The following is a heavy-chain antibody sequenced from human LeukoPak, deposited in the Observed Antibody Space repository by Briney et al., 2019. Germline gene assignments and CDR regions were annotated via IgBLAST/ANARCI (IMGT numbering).Heavy chain of an antibody. CDR1: GYTFSVYY. CDR2: INSNSGAR. CDR3: ARGRGGATTGFDH. D-gene: IGHD1-26*01. Sequence: ASVTVSFKASGYTFSVYYMHWVRQAPGQGLESMGWINSNSGARNYAPKFQGRVTFSRDNSISTAYMELSSLRSDDTAIYYCARGRGGATTGFDHWGQGTLVTVSS. V-gene: IGHV1-2*02. J-gene: IGHJ4*02.